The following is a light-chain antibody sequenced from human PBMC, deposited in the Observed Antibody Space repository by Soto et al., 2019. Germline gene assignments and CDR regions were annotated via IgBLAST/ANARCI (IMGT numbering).Light chain of an antibody. J-gene: IGKJ1*01. CDR3: QQYAKAPLT. CDR1: QNINSY. V-gene: IGKV1-39*01. CDR2: AAS. Sequence: DIQMTQSPSSLSASVGDRVTITCRARQNINSYLNWYQQKPGKAPKLLIYAASSLQSGVPSRFSGSGSGTEFTLTISSLQPDDFAVYYCQQYAKAPLTFGQGTKVDIK.